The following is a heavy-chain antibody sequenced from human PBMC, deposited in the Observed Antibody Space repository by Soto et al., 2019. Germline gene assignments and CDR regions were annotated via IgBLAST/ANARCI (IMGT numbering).Heavy chain of an antibody. D-gene: IGHD3-10*01. CDR1: GGSFSGYY. J-gene: IGHJ4*02. CDR3: ARGQYYYLSLSQGYFDY. V-gene: IGHV4-34*01. CDR2: INHSGSA. Sequence: SETLSLTCAVFGGSFSGYYWSRIRQPPGKGLEWIGEINHSGSANYNPSLKSRVTISVDTSKNQFSLKLSSVTAADTAVYYCARGQYYYLSLSQGYFDYWGQGTLVTVSS.